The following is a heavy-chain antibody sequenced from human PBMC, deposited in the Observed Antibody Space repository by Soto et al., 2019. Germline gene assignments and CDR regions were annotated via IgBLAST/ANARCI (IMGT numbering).Heavy chain of an antibody. V-gene: IGHV4-31*03. CDR2: IYYSGST. CDR1: GGSISSGGYY. J-gene: IGHJ2*01. D-gene: IGHD3-10*01. Sequence: TSETLSLTCTVSGGSISSGGYYWSWIRQHPGKGLEWIGYIYYSGSTYYNPSLKSRVTISVDTSKNQFSLKLSSVTAADTAVYYCARDHGVKGASRRWYFDLWGRGTLVTVSS. CDR3: ARDHGVKGASRRWYFDL.